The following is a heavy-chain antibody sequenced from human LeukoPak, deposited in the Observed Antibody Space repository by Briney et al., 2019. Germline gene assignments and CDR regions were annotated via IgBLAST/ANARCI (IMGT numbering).Heavy chain of an antibody. J-gene: IGHJ4*02. CDR1: AYSISSGSY. Sequence: SETLSLTCTVYAYSISSGSYWGWIRQPPGKGLEWIGSIHHSGSIYNNPSLKSRVTISVDTSKSQFSLKLSSVTAADTAVYYCARAFGVVIYFDYWGQGTLVTVSS. CDR2: IHHSGSI. CDR3: ARAFGVVIYFDY. V-gene: IGHV4-38-2*02. D-gene: IGHD3-3*01.